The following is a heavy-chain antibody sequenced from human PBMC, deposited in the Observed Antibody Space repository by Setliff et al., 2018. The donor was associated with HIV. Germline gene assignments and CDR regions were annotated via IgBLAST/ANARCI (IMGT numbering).Heavy chain of an antibody. V-gene: IGHV3-23*01. CDR2: ISGSGGST. J-gene: IGHJ4*02. CDR1: GFTFSSYA. D-gene: IGHD3-16*01. Sequence: PGGSLRLSCAASGFTFSSYAMSWVRQAPGKGLECVSAISGSGGSTYYADSVKGRFTISRDNSKNTLYLQMNSLRAEDTAVYYCAKDYYDFVWGSSLAYWGQGTLVTVSS. CDR3: AKDYYDFVWGSSLAY.